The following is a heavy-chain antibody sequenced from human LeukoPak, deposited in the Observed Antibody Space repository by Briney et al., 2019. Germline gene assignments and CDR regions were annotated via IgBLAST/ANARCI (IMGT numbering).Heavy chain of an antibody. J-gene: IGHJ1*01. CDR2: IWYDGSNK. D-gene: IGHD4-17*01. V-gene: IGHV3-33*08. CDR1: GFTFSSYA. CDR3: AREGNDYGDYFQH. Sequence: PGGSLRLSCAASGFTFSSYAMSWVRQAPGKGLEWVAVIWYDGSNKYYADSVKGRFTISRDNSKNTLYLQMDSLRAEDTAMYYCAREGNDYGDYFQHWGQGTLVTVSS.